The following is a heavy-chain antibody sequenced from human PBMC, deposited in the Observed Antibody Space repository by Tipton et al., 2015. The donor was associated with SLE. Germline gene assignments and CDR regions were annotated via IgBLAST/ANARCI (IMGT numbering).Heavy chain of an antibody. Sequence: TLSLTCTVSGDSFSSIPYYWGWIRQPPGKGLEWIGSIYHSGSTYYNPSLKSRVTISVDTSKNQFSLNLTSVTAADTAVYYCAITMVVGPFDYWGQGKLVAVSS. CDR3: AITMVVGPFDY. CDR2: IYHSGST. D-gene: IGHD3-22*01. CDR1: GDSFSSIPYY. V-gene: IGHV4-39*07. J-gene: IGHJ4*02.